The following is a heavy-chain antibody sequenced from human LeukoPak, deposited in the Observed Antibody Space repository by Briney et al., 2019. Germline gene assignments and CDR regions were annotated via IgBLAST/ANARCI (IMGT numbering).Heavy chain of an antibody. V-gene: IGHV4-59*01. Sequence: PSETLSLTCTVSGASISPYYWSWIRQPPGKGLEWIGNIYYSGSTNYNPSLKSRVTTSVDTSNNQFSLKVSSVTAVDTAVYYCARVGSSHGILTYWGQGTLVTVSS. D-gene: IGHD1-14*01. CDR2: IYYSGST. J-gene: IGHJ4*02. CDR3: ARVGSSHGILTY. CDR1: GASISPYY.